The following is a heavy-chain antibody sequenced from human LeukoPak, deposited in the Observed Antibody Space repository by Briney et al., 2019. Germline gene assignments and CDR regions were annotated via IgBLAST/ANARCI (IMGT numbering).Heavy chain of an antibody. CDR2: ISGSGGST. Sequence: GGSLRLSCAASGFTFSSYAMSWVRQAPGKGLEWVSAISGSGGSTYYADSVKGRFTISRDNSKNTLYLQMNSLRAEDTAVYYCAKDSPDYDFWSGYPRLDYWGQGTLVTVSS. D-gene: IGHD3-3*01. J-gene: IGHJ4*02. V-gene: IGHV3-23*01. CDR1: GFTFSSYA. CDR3: AKDSPDYDFWSGYPRLDY.